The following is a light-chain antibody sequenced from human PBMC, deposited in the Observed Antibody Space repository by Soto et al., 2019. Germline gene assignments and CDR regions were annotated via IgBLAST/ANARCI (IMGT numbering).Light chain of an antibody. CDR1: QSVSSSY. CDR2: GAS. J-gene: IGKJ3*01. V-gene: IGKV3-20*01. CDR3: QQFRT. Sequence: IVLTQSPGTLSLSPGERATLSCRASQSVSSSYIAWYQQKPGQAPRLLIYGASSRATGIPDRFSGSGSGTDFTRTISRLDPEDVAVYYCQQFRTFGPGTKVDI.